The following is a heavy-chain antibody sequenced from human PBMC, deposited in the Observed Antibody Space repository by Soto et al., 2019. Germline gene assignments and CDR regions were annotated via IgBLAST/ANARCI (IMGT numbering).Heavy chain of an antibody. CDR3: ARVGGSGWFDAFDI. Sequence: GGSLRLSCAASGFTFRTYALSWVRQAPGKGLDRVSVISGSGGSTDYAGSVKGRFTISRDNSKNALYLQMNSLRAEDTALYYCARVGGSGWFDAFDIWGQGTMVTVSS. D-gene: IGHD6-19*01. V-gene: IGHV3-23*01. CDR1: GFTFRTYA. CDR2: ISGSGGST. J-gene: IGHJ3*02.